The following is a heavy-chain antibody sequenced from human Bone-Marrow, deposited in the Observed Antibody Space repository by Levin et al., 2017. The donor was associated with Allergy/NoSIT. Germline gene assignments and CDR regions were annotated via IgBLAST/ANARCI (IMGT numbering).Heavy chain of an antibody. CDR1: GFTFRSQP. CDR3: AKDREYCTRTGCPKYYFDF. V-gene: IGHV3-23*01. CDR2: ISGYGGPT. Sequence: GGSLRLSCAASGFTFRSQPMTWVRQVPGMGLDWVSTISGYGGPTYYADSVKGRFTISRDDSKNTRYLQMDSLRVEDTAVDYCAKDREYCTRTGCPKYYFDFWGQGVLVTVSS. J-gene: IGHJ4*02. D-gene: IGHD2-2*01.